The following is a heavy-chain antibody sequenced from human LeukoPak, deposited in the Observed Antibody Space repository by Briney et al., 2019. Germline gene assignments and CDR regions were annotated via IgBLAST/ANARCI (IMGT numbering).Heavy chain of an antibody. CDR2: IYYSGST. CDR1: GGSISSSSYY. CDR3: ARHGPAGIGDFGVRY. D-gene: IGHD6-13*01. J-gene: IGHJ4*02. Sequence: SETLSLTCTVSGGSISSSSYYWVWMRQPPGQGLEWIGSIYYSGSTYYNPSLKTRVTISVDTSKIQFSLKLSSVTAADTAVYYCARHGPAGIGDFGVRYWGQGTLVTVSS. V-gene: IGHV4-39*01.